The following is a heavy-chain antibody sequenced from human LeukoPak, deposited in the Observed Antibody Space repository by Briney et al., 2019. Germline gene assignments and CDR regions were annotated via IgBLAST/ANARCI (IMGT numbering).Heavy chain of an antibody. D-gene: IGHD3-22*01. Sequence: GGSLRLSCAASGFTFSSYVMSWVRQAPGKGLEWVSAISGSGGSTYYADSVKGRFTISRDNSKNTLYLQMNSLRAEDTAVYYCAKAHRYYDSSGPGGYWGQGTLVTVSS. CDR2: ISGSGGST. J-gene: IGHJ4*02. CDR1: GFTFSSYV. V-gene: IGHV3-23*01. CDR3: AKAHRYYDSSGPGGY.